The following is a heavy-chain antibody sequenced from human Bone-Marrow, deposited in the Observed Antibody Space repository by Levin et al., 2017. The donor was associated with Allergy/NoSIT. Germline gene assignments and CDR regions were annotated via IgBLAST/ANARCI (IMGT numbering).Heavy chain of an antibody. CDR3: ARHCSGGSCATSGVY. J-gene: IGHJ4*02. V-gene: IGHV5-10-1*01. CDR1: GYSFTSYW. D-gene: IGHD2-15*01. Sequence: GESLKISCKGSGYSFTSYWISWVRQMPGKGLEWMGRIDPSDSYTNYSPSFQGHVTISADKSISTAYLQWSSLKASDTAMYYCARHCSGGSCATSGVYWGQGTLVTVSS. CDR2: IDPSDSYT.